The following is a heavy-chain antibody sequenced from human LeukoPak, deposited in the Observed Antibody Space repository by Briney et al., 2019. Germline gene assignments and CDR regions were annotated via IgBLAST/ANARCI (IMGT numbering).Heavy chain of an antibody. Sequence: SETVSLTCTLSCPSISSSFWSWLRQPAGKGQECLGYVYYSGSTNYNPSLKRRVTISVDTYKNQFSLELCSVTAADTAVYYCARSVVGPTAIGDWFDPWGQGTLVTVSS. J-gene: IGHJ5*02. CDR1: CPSISSSF. D-gene: IGHD2-2*01. CDR3: ARSVVGPTAIGDWFDP. CDR2: VYYSGST. V-gene: IGHV4-59*01.